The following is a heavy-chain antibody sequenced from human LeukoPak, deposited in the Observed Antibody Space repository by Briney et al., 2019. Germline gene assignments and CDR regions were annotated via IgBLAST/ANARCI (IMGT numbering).Heavy chain of an antibody. J-gene: IGHJ4*02. Sequence: GEALKISCKGSGYSFTSYWIGLVRPMPGKGLEWMGIISPGDSDPRYSPSFQGQVSISADKSISTAYLQWSSVKASDTAMYYCARLRSGWDFDYWGQGSLVTVSS. D-gene: IGHD6-19*01. CDR1: GYSFTSYW. CDR3: ARLRSGWDFDY. V-gene: IGHV5-51*01. CDR2: ISPGDSDP.